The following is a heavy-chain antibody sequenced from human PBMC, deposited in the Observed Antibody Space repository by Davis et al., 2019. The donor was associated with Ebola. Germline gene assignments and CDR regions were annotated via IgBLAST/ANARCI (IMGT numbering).Heavy chain of an antibody. Sequence: GESLKISCPTSGFTFGDYAMTWVRQAPGKGLEWVANIKQDGSEKYYVDSVKGRFTISRDNAKNSLYLQMNSLRAEDTAVYYCARGTRGYWGQGTLVTVSS. CDR2: IKQDGSEK. V-gene: IGHV3-7*03. CDR3: ARGTRGY. J-gene: IGHJ4*02. D-gene: IGHD1-7*01. CDR1: GFTFGDYA.